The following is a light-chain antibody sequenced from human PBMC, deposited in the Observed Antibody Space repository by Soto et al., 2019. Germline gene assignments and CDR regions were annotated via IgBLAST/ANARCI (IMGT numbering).Light chain of an antibody. J-gene: IGKJ1*01. CDR2: KAS. CDR1: QSISSL. V-gene: IGKV1-5*03. Sequence: DIQMTQSPSTLSASVGDRVTITCRASQSISSLLAWYQQKPVKAPKLLIYKASSLQSGVPSRFSGSGSGTEFTLTISSLQPDDFATYYCQQYNSYSWTFGRGTKVEIK. CDR3: QQYNSYSWT.